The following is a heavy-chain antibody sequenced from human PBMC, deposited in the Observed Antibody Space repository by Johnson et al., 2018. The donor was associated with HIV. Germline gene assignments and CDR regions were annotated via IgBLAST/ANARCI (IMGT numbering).Heavy chain of an antibody. Sequence: QVQLVESGGGVVQPRRSLRLSCAASGFTFSRNYMSWVRQAPGKGLEWVAVISYDGSNQYCADSVKGRFTISRDNSKNTVYLQMNSLRAEDTAVFYCAKDAYCSGGRCYGFGAFDIWGQGTMVTVSS. D-gene: IGHD2-15*01. V-gene: IGHV3-30*18. CDR3: AKDAYCSGGRCYGFGAFDI. CDR2: ISYDGSNQ. CDR1: GFTFSRNY. J-gene: IGHJ3*02.